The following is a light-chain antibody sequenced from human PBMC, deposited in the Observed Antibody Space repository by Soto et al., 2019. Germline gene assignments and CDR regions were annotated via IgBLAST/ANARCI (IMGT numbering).Light chain of an antibody. V-gene: IGLV1-47*02. CDR3: AAWDDSLSTWV. CDR2: TNN. J-gene: IGLJ3*02. Sequence: QAVVTQPPSASGTPGQRVIISCSGSSSNIGRDYVYWFQQLPGTAPKLLIYTNNQRPSGVPDRFSGSKSGTSASLAISGLRSEDEADYCCAAWDDSLSTWVFGGGTKLTVL. CDR1: SSNIGRDY.